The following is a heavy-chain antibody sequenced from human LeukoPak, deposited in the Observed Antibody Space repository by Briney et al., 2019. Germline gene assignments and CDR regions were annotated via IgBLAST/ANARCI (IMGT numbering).Heavy chain of an antibody. V-gene: IGHV4-59*01. D-gene: IGHD7-27*01. Sequence: SETLSLTCTVSGGSISSYYWSWIRQPPGKGLEWIGYIYYTGSTNHNPSLKSRVTISVDTSKNQFSLKLSSVTAADTAVYYCARSGVPQRWGQGTLVTVSS. CDR1: GGSISSYY. CDR3: ARSGVPQR. CDR2: IYYTGST. J-gene: IGHJ4*02.